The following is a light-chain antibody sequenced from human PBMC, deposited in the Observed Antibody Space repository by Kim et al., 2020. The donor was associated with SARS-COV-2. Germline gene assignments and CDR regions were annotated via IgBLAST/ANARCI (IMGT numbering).Light chain of an antibody. CDR3: LQYGSSPRT. Sequence: EIVMTQSPAILSVSPGERATLSCRASQSISNNLAWYQQKPGQAPRLLIYDASRRATGIPERFSGSGSGTDFSLTISRLESEDFAVYSCLQYGSSPRTFGQGTKVDIK. V-gene: IGKV3-20*01. J-gene: IGKJ1*01. CDR1: QSISNN. CDR2: DAS.